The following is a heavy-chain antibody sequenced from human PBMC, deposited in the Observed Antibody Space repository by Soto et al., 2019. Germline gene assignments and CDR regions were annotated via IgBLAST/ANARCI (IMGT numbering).Heavy chain of an antibody. CDR3: ARDLHDSSGYYWGYYYYGMDV. V-gene: IGHV3-33*01. D-gene: IGHD3-22*01. J-gene: IGHJ6*02. CDR2: IWYDGSNK. CDR1: GFTFSSYG. Sequence: GESLKISCAASGFTFSSYGMHWVRQAPGKGLEWVAVIWYDGSNKYYADSVKGRFTISRDNSKNTLYLQMNSLRAEDTAVYYCARDLHDSSGYYWGYYYYGMDVWGQGTTVTVSS.